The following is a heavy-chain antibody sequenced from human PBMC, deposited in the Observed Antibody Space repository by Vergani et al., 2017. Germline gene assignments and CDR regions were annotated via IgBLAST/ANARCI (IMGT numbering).Heavy chain of an antibody. CDR1: GFTFSDHY. CDR2: IQKDGIDK. J-gene: IGHJ4*02. V-gene: IGHV3-30*02. CDR3: VKDHPVFDE. Sequence: VQLVESGGGLVQPGGSLRLSCAASGFTFSDHYMDWVRQAPGKGLEWVAFIQKDGIDKFYADSVRGRFTISRDISKNTLYLEMNSLSAEDTALYHCVKDHPVFDEWGRGTLVSVS.